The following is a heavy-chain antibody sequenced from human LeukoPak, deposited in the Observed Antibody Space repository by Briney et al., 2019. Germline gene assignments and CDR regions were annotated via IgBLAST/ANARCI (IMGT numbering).Heavy chain of an antibody. D-gene: IGHD3-22*01. J-gene: IGHJ3*02. CDR2: IIPIFGTA. CDR3: AVVIADAFDI. V-gene: IGHV1-69*05. Sequence: GSSVKVSCKASGGTFSSYAISWVRQAPGQGLEWMGRIIPIFGTANYAQKFQGRVTITTDESTSTAYMELSSLRSEDTAVYYCAVVIADAFDIRGQGTMVTVSS. CDR1: GGTFSSYA.